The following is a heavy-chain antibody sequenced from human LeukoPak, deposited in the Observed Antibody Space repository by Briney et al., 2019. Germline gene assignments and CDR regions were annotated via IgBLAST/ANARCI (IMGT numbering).Heavy chain of an antibody. CDR1: GFTFSSYS. V-gene: IGHV3-21*01. J-gene: IGHJ4*02. CDR2: ISSSSSYI. CDR3: ARENYYDSSGSSEYDY. D-gene: IGHD3-22*01. Sequence: KPGGSLRLSCAASGFTFSSYSMNWVRQAPGKGLEWVSSISSSSSYIYYADSVKGRLTISRDNAKNSLYLQMNSLRAEDTAVYYCARENYYDSSGSSEYDYWGQGTLVTVSS.